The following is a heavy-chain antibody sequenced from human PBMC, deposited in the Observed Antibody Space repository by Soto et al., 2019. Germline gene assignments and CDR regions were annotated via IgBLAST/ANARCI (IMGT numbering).Heavy chain of an antibody. CDR3: ARESGYCSGGSCYFLPGIDY. D-gene: IGHD2-15*01. CDR1: GGTFSSYA. J-gene: IGHJ4*02. CDR2: IIPIFGTA. Sequence: QVQLVQSGAEVKKPGSSVKVSCKASGGTFSSYAISWVRQAPGQGLEWMGGIIPIFGTANYAQKFQGRVKITADDSTSAAYMELSSLRSEDTAVYYCARESGYCSGGSCYFLPGIDYWGQGTLVTVSS. V-gene: IGHV1-69*12.